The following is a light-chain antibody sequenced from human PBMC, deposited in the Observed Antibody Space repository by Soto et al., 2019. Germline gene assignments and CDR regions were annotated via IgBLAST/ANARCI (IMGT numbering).Light chain of an antibody. CDR2: GAS. V-gene: IGKV3D-15*01. CDR3: QQYIDWPWT. J-gene: IGKJ4*01. Sequence: EIVMAQSPATLSVSPGEGATLSCRASQSVRGNLAWYQQKPGQAPRLLIYGASTRASGIPTRFSGAGSGAEFTLTISSLQSEDSAVYFCQQYIDWPWTFGGGTRVEIK. CDR1: QSVRGN.